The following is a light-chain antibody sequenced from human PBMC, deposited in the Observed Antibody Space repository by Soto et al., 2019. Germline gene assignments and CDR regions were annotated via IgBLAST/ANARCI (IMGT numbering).Light chain of an antibody. V-gene: IGKV1-39*01. CDR3: EQCYSTPYT. J-gene: IGKJ2*01. CDR2: GAT. CDR1: QTVESY. Sequence: DIQMTQSPSSLSASIGDRVTITCRASQTVESYLNWYQHKPGKAPQLMISGATTLRGGVTSRFSGSASGPDFTLTISSLQPEDVATYYCEQCYSTPYTFGQGTKL.